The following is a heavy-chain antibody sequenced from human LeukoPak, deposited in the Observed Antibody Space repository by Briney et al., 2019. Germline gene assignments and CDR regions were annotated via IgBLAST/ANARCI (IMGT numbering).Heavy chain of an antibody. Sequence: GGSLRLSCAASGFTFNSYAMSWVRQAPGKGLEWVSSISSSSSYIYYADSVKGRFTISRDNAKNSLYLQMNSLRAEDTAVYYCATPLPNYDTTPDYWGQGTLVTVSS. D-gene: IGHD3-9*01. V-gene: IGHV3-21*01. J-gene: IGHJ4*02. CDR1: GFTFNSYA. CDR3: ATPLPNYDTTPDY. CDR2: ISSSSSYI.